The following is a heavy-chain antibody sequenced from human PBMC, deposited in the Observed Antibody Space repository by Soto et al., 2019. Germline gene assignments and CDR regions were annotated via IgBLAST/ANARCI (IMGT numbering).Heavy chain of an antibody. D-gene: IGHD4-17*01. CDR2: ISGSGGST. CDR3: AKETTLAGGDDDGDYGGDAIDI. J-gene: IGHJ3*02. V-gene: IGHV3-23*01. CDR1: GFTFSSYA. Sequence: QSGGSLRLSCAASGFTFSSYAMSWVRQAPGKGLEWVSAISGSGGSTYYADSVKGRFTVSRVHSLNTLYLQMNSLSAEDTAVYYLAKETTLAGGDDDGDYGGDAIDIWGQGTMVTDSS.